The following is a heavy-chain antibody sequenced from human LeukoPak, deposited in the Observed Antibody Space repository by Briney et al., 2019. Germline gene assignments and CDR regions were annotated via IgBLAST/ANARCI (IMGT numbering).Heavy chain of an antibody. Sequence: GGSLRLSCAASGFTFSSYAMSWVRQAPGKGLEWVANIKQDGSEKYYVDSVKGRFTISRDNAKNSLYLQMNSLRAEDTAVYYCARAPYCSGGSCYSPFDCWGQGTLVTVSS. J-gene: IGHJ4*02. CDR2: IKQDGSEK. CDR3: ARAPYCSGGSCYSPFDC. CDR1: GFTFSSYA. V-gene: IGHV3-7*01. D-gene: IGHD2-15*01.